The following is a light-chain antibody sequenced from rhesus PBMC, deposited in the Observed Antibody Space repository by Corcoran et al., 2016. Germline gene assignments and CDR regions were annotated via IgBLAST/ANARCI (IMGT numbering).Light chain of an antibody. CDR2: EVS. V-gene: IGLV2-32*02. Sequence: QAALTQPRSVSGSPGQSVTISCTGTSSDIGGYYYVSWYQQHPGTAPKLMIYEVSKRPSGVSDRFSGSKSGNTASLTISGLQAEDEADYYCSSYAGSNTFIFGAGTRLTVL. J-gene: IGLJ1*01. CDR3: SSYAGSNTFI. CDR1: SSDIGGYYY.